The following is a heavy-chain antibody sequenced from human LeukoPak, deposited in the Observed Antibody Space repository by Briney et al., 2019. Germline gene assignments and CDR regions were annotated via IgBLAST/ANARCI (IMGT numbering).Heavy chain of an antibody. CDR1: GFTFSSYS. D-gene: IGHD5-18*01. J-gene: IGHJ4*02. CDR3: AKDVDTAMVPYVDY. Sequence: GGSLRLSCAASGFTFSSYSMNWVRQAPGKGLEWVSAISGSGGSTYYADSVKGRFTISRDNSKNTLYLQMNSLRAEDTAVYYCAKDVDTAMVPYVDYWGQGTLVTVSS. CDR2: ISGSGGST. V-gene: IGHV3-23*01.